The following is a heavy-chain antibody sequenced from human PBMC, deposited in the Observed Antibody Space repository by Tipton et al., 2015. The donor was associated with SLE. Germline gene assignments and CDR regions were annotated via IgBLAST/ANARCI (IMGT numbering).Heavy chain of an antibody. D-gene: IGHD3-22*01. J-gene: IGHJ4*02. CDR1: DGSFSDYY. V-gene: IGHV4-34*01. CDR3: ARGTYHYDGSGSRIRNYFDS. CDR2: IDHSGST. Sequence: LRLSCAVYDGSFSDYYWSWIRQPPGRGLEWIGEIDHSGSTNHNPSLKSRVTISVDTSKNQFSLKLSSVTAADTAVYYCARGTYHYDGSGSRIRNYFDSWGQGTLVTVSS.